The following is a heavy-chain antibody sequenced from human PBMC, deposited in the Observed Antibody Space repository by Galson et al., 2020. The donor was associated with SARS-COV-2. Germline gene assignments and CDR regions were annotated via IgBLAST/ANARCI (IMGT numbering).Heavy chain of an antibody. D-gene: IGHD6-13*01. Sequence: TGGSLRLSCAASGFTFSSYATHWVRQAPGKGLEWVAVISYDGSNKYYADSVKGRFTISRDNSKNTLYLQMNSLRAEDTAVYYCARDQEQLVLFYYYGMDVWGQGTTVTVSS. CDR2: ISYDGSNK. CDR3: ARDQEQLVLFYYYGMDV. V-gene: IGHV3-30-3*01. J-gene: IGHJ6*02. CDR1: GFTFSSYA.